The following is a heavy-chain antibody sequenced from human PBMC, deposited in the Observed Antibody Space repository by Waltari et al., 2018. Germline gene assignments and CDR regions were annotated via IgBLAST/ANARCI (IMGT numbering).Heavy chain of an antibody. J-gene: IGHJ4*02. CDR1: GGSFSGYY. D-gene: IGHD6-6*01. V-gene: IGHV4-34*01. CDR2: INHIVST. CDR3: ASDYSSSSGRDY. Sequence: QVQLQQWGAGLLKPSETLSLTCAVYGGSFSGYYWSWIRQPPGKGLEWIGEINHIVSTNSIPSLTSRVTISVDTSKNQFSLKLSSVTAADTAVYYCASDYSSSSGRDYWGQGTLVTVSS.